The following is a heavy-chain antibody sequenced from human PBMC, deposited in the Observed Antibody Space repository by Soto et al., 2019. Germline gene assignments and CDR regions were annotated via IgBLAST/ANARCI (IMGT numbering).Heavy chain of an antibody. V-gene: IGHV4-34*01. Sequence: SETLSLTCAVYGGSFSGYYWSWIRQPPGKGLEWIGEINHSGSTNYNPSLKSRVTISVDTSKNQFSLKLSSVTAADTAVYYCARGSFGCSGGSCYHPEYYYYYGMDVWGQGTTVTVSS. CDR2: INHSGST. CDR3: ARGSFGCSGGSCYHPEYYYYYGMDV. CDR1: GGSFSGYY. J-gene: IGHJ6*02. D-gene: IGHD2-15*01.